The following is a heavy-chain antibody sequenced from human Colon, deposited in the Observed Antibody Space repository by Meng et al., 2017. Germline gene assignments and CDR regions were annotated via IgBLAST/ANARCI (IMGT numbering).Heavy chain of an antibody. Sequence: QVRVTESGPGPVKPSGTLSLTLAVHGGSISSSNWWSWIRQPPGKGLEWIGEIYHSGSTNYNPSLKSRVTISVDKAKNQFSLKLSSVTAADTAVYYCARVRLDTAMVTLDYWGQGTLVTVSS. CDR2: IYHSGST. V-gene: IGHV4-4*02. D-gene: IGHD5-18*01. CDR3: ARVRLDTAMVTLDY. CDR1: GGSISSSNW. J-gene: IGHJ4*02.